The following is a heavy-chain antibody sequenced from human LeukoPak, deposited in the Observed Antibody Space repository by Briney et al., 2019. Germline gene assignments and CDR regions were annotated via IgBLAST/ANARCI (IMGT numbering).Heavy chain of an antibody. J-gene: IGHJ6*03. CDR2: IYYSGST. CDR3: ARGGYYDFWSGYYTGYYYYMDV. CDR1: GGSISSSSYY. V-gene: IGHV4-39*01. D-gene: IGHD3-3*01. Sequence: SETLSLTCTVSGGSISSSSYYWGWIRQPPGKGLEWIGSIYYSGSTYYNPSLKSRVTISIDTSKNQFSLKLSSVTAADTAVYYCARGGYYDFWSGYYTGYYYYMDVWGKGTTVTVSS.